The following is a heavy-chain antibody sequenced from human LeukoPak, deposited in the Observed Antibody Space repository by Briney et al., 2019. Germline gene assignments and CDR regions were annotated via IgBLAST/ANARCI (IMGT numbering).Heavy chain of an antibody. D-gene: IGHD6-19*01. J-gene: IGHJ4*02. CDR3: AREYGGWYYFDY. CDR1: GGSISSYY. Sequence: SETLSLTCTVSGGSISSYYWSWIRQPPGKGLEWIGYIHYSGSTNYNPSLKSRVTISVDTSKNQFSLKLSSVTAADTAVYYCAREYGGWYYFDYWGQGTLVTVSS. V-gene: IGHV4-59*01. CDR2: IHYSGST.